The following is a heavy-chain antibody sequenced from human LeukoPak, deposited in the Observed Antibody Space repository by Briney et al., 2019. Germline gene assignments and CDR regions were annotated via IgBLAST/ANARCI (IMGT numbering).Heavy chain of an antibody. Sequence: ASVRVSCKASGYTFTGYYLRWVRQAPGQGLEWMGWINPNSGGINYAQKFQGRVTMTRDTSITTAYMELSRLTSDDTAVYYCARAYYHDSSGHYSLDYWGQGTLVTVSS. CDR1: GYTFTGYY. D-gene: IGHD3-22*01. CDR2: INPNSGGI. V-gene: IGHV1-2*02. CDR3: ARAYYHDSSGHYSLDY. J-gene: IGHJ4*02.